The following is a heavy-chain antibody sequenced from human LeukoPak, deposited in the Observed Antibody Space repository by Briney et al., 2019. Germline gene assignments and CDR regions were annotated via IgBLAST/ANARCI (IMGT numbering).Heavy chain of an antibody. Sequence: GGSLRLSCAASGFTVSSNYMSWVRQAPGRGLEWVSVIYSGGSTYYADSVKGRFTISRDNSKNTLYLQMNSLRAEDTAVYYCARDSGGLDAFDIWGQGTMVTVSS. D-gene: IGHD6-19*01. J-gene: IGHJ3*02. V-gene: IGHV3-53*01. CDR2: IYSGGST. CDR1: GFTVSSNY. CDR3: ARDSGGLDAFDI.